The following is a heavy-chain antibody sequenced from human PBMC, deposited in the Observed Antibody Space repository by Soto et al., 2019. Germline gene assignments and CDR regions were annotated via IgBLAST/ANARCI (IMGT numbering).Heavy chain of an antibody. Sequence: GGSLRLSCAASGFTFDDYTLHWVRQAPGKGLEWVSLISWDGNSTYYADSVKGRFTISRDNSKNSLFLQMNSLRSEDTALYYCAKERAVVVPDSINYFGMDYWGQGTPVTVSS. D-gene: IGHD2-2*01. V-gene: IGHV3-43*01. CDR1: GFTFDDYT. CDR2: ISWDGNST. CDR3: AKERAVVVPDSINYFGMDY. J-gene: IGHJ4*02.